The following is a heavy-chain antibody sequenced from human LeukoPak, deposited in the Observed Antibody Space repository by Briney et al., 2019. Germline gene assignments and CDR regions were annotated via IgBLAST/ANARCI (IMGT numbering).Heavy chain of an antibody. D-gene: IGHD6-19*01. CDR3: ARDRWLDF. CDR2: INLNGDDK. V-gene: IGHV3-7*01. J-gene: IGHJ4*02. CDR1: GIIFSNYW. Sequence: GGSLRLSCAASGIIFSNYWMSWVRQAPGKRLEWVANINLNGDDKNYVDPVKGRFTISRDNAKNSVFLQMDSLRGEDTAMYYCARDRWLDFWGQGTLVTVSS.